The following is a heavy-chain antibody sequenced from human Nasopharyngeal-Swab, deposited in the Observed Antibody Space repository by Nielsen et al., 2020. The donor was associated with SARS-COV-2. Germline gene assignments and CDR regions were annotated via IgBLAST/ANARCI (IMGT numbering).Heavy chain of an antibody. CDR1: GDSIGSGKYY. CDR3: VRDSPMTRAVIVEY. CDR2: IDISGT. Sequence: SETLSLTCTVSGDSIGSGKYYWGWIRQSAGKGLEWLGRIDISGTTYNPSLKSRVTMSLDTSKNEFSLKVNSVTAADTAVYYCVRDSPMTRAVIVEYWGQGTLVTVSS. J-gene: IGHJ4*02. V-gene: IGHV4-61*02. D-gene: IGHD3-10*01.